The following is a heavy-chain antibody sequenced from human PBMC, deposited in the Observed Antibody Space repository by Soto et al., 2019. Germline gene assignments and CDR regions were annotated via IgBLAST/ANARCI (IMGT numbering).Heavy chain of an antibody. J-gene: IGHJ4*02. CDR2: IGTAGDT. CDR3: ESGPGIQLWLDY. V-gene: IGHV3-13*01. Sequence: GGSLRLSCAASGFTFSSYDMHWVRQATGKGLEWVSAIGTAGDTYYPGSVKGRFTISRENAKNSLYLQMNSLRAGDTAVYYCESGPGIQLWLDYWGQGTLVTVSS. D-gene: IGHD5-18*01. CDR1: GFTFSSYD.